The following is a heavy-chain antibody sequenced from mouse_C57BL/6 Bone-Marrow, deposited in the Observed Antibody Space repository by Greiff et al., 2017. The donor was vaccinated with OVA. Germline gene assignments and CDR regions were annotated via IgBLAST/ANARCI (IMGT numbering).Heavy chain of an antibody. Sequence: VQLQQPGAELVKPGASVELSCKASGYTFTSYWMHWVKQRPGQGLEWIGMIHPNSGSTNYNEKFKSKATLTVDKSSSTAYMQLSSLTSEDSAVYYCARLYGSSFTLWFAYWGQGTLVTVSA. CDR3: ARLYGSSFTLWFAY. J-gene: IGHJ3*01. V-gene: IGHV1-64*01. CDR1: GYTFTSYW. D-gene: IGHD1-1*01. CDR2: IHPNSGST.